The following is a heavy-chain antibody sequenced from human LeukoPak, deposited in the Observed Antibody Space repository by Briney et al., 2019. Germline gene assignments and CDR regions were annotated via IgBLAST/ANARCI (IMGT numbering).Heavy chain of an antibody. CDR1: GDSITSGAYY. J-gene: IGHJ3*01. V-gene: IGHV4-30-2*01. Sequence: SETLSLTCSVSGDSITSGAYYWTWIRQTPEEGLEWIGNSYHTGKTHYNPSFKSRLTISVDRSKNQFSLRLTSVTAADTAVYYCASPDQKAAFDLWGQGTMVTVSS. CDR2: SYHTGKT. CDR3: ASPDQKAAFDL.